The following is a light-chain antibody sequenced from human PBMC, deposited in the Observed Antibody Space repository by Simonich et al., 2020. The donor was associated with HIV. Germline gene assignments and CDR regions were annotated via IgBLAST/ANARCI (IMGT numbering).Light chain of an antibody. CDR3: QQRNNWPLFT. Sequence: EIVLTQSPGTLSSSPGERATLSCRASRSVSSNLAWYQQKPGQAPRLLIYGASNRATGIPARFSGSGSGTDFTLTVSSLEPEDFAVYYCQQRNNWPLFTFGPGTKVDIK. J-gene: IGKJ3*01. CDR1: RSVSSN. V-gene: IGKV3-11*01. CDR2: GAS.